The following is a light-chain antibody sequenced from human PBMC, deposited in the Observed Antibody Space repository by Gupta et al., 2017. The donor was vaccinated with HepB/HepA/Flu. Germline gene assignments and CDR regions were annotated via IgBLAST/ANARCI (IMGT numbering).Light chain of an antibody. CDR1: SSEIGAYNN. CDR3: SSYTRSSTVV. CDR2: EVS. V-gene: IGLV2-14*03. Sequence: TALTQPASVSGSPGQSITTFRTGTSSEIGAYNNVSWHQQHPGKAPKCMIYEVSNRPSGVSNRVSCSKSGYTASLTISGLQAEDEADYYCSSYTRSSTVVFGGGTKLTVL. J-gene: IGLJ2*01.